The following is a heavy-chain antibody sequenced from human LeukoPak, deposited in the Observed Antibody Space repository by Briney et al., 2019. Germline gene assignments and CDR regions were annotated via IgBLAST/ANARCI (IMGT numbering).Heavy chain of an antibody. CDR2: IKPNSGGT. Sequence: GASVTVSCTASGYTFTSSAMNWVRQAPGQGLEWMGWIKPNSGGTNYAQKFQGRVTMTRDTSISTAYMELSRLRSDDTAVYYCARPGLDSGSSLSPGAFDIWGQGTMVTVSS. CDR1: GYTFTSSA. V-gene: IGHV1-2*02. CDR3: ARPGLDSGSSLSPGAFDI. D-gene: IGHD1-26*01. J-gene: IGHJ3*02.